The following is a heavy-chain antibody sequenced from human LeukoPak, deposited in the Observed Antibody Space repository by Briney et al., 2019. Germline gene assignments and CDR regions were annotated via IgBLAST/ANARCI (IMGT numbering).Heavy chain of an antibody. V-gene: IGHV4-59*01. CDR3: TKDLHGDYWYFDL. D-gene: IGHD4-17*01. CDR2: IYYTGGT. J-gene: IGHJ2*01. CDR1: GDSISSYY. Sequence: SETLSLTCTVSGDSISSYYWSWIRQPPGRGLEWIGYIYYTGGTNYNPSLKSRVTISLDTSKNQFSLKLSSVTAADTAVYYCTKDLHGDYWYFDLWGRGTLVTVSS.